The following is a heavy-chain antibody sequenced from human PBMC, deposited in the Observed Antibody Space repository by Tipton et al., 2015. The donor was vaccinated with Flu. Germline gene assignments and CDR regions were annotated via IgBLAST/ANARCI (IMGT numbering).Heavy chain of an antibody. CDR3: VRDHSSSSGYLDW. D-gene: IGHD6-6*01. J-gene: IGHJ4*02. V-gene: IGHV1-18*01. CDR2: ISVYSGKA. Sequence: QSGPEVKEPGASVKVSCRTSGYTFHNYGFSWVRQAPGQGLEWMGRISVYSGKADYTQTFQGRVTMTTDTSTSTAYMELSSPTSDDTAVYFCVRDHSSSSGYLDWWGQGTLVVVSS. CDR1: GYTFHNYG.